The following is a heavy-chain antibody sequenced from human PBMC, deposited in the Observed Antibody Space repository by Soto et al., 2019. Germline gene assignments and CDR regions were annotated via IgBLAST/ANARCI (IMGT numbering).Heavy chain of an antibody. CDR1: GYTFTSYG. V-gene: IGHV1-18*01. J-gene: IGHJ5*02. CDR3: ARDRYGYVVVNWFDP. D-gene: IGHD5-12*01. CDR2: ISAYNGNT. Sequence: ASVKVSCKASGYTFTSYGISWVRQAPGQGLEWMGWISAYNGNTNYAQKLQGRVTMTTDTSTSTAYMELRSLRSDDTAVYYCARDRYGYVVVNWFDPWGQGTLVTVSS.